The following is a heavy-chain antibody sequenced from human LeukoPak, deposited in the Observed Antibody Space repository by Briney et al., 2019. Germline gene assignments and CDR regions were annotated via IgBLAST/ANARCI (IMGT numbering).Heavy chain of an antibody. V-gene: IGHV3-53*01. Sequence: PGGSLRLSCAASGFTVSSNYMSWVRQAPGKGLEWVSVIYSGGSTYYADSVKGRFTISRDNSKNTLYLQMNSLRAEDTAVYYCAKGSVRYYYYMDVWGKGTTVTISS. CDR1: GFTVSSNY. CDR3: AKGSVRYYYYMDV. CDR2: IYSGGST. D-gene: IGHD3-10*01. J-gene: IGHJ6*03.